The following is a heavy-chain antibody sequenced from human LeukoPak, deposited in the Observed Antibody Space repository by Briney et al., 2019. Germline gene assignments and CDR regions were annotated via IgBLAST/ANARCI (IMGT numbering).Heavy chain of an antibody. D-gene: IGHD6-6*01. CDR1: GGSISSYY. CDR3: ARDPGIAARGYYYYYMDV. J-gene: IGHJ6*03. Sequence: PSETLSLTCTVSGGSISSYYWNWIRQPAGKGLEWIGRIYTSGSTNYNPSLKSRVTMSVDTSKNQFSLKLSSVTAADTAVYYCARDPGIAARGYYYYYMDVWGKGTTVTVSS. CDR2: IYTSGST. V-gene: IGHV4-4*07.